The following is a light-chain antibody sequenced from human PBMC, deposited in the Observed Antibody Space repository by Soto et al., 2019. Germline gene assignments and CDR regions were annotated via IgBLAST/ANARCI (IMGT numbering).Light chain of an antibody. CDR2: EVS. J-gene: IGLJ1*01. V-gene: IGLV2-14*01. CDR3: FSYTSSGTYV. CDR1: SSDVGNYKY. Sequence: SALTQPASVSGSPGQSITLSCTGTSSDVGNYKYVSWYQQHPGKAPKLMFYEVSNRPSGVSNRFSGSKSGNTASLTISGLQAEDETDYYCFSYTSSGTYVFGTGTKVTVL.